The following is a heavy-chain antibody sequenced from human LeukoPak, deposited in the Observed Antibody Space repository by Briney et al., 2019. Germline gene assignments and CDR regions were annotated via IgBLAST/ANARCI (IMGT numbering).Heavy chain of an antibody. D-gene: IGHD6-13*01. CDR2: IYYSGST. V-gene: IGHV4-59*08. Sequence: SETLSLTCTVSGGSISSYYWSWIRQPPGKGLEWIGYIYYSGSTNYNPSLKSRVAISVDTSKNQFSLKLSSVTAADTAVYYCARWEGSSSPSGAFDIWAQGTMVTVSS. J-gene: IGHJ3*02. CDR1: GGSISSYY. CDR3: ARWEGSSSPSGAFDI.